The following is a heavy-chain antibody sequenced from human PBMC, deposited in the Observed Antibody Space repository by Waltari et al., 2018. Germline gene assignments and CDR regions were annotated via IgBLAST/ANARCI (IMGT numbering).Heavy chain of an antibody. J-gene: IGHJ6*03. CDR3: ARPSTEYYFYYYYMDV. CDR1: GFTFSSYE. Sequence: EVQVVESGGGLVQPGGSLRLSCRASGFTFSSYEMNWVRQAPGKGLEWISYIDNSGNTVYYADSVKGRFTISRDNAKNSLFLLMNSLRAEDTAVYYCARPSTEYYFYYYYMDVWGKGTTVTVS. CDR2: IDNSGNTV. V-gene: IGHV3-48*03.